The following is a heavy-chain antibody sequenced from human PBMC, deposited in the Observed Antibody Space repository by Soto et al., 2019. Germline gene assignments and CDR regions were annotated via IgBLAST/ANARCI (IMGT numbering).Heavy chain of an antibody. D-gene: IGHD3-3*01. J-gene: IGHJ5*02. CDR2: INPSVGTT. CDR1: GYTFITYC. CDR3: CLWLVHVSSADFWSVPLDL. Sequence: QVQLVQSGAEVKKPGASVKISCKASGYTFITYCIHWVRQAPGKGLEWMGIINPSVGTTSYAQKFQGRFTMTTDTSTSIAYMELSGLRSEDTAVYFCCLWLVHVSSADFWSVPLDLCGQVTPVTVS. V-gene: IGHV1-46*01.